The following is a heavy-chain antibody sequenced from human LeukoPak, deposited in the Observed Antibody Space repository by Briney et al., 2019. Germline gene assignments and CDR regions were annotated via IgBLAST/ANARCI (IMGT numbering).Heavy chain of an antibody. CDR1: GGSFSGYY. CDR2: INHSGST. CDR3: AGGVFGEASYYMDV. D-gene: IGHD3-10*01. Sequence: SETLSLTCAVYGGSFSGYYWSWIRQPPGKGLEWIREINHSGSTNYNPSLKSRVTISVDTSKNQFSLKLSSVTAVDTAVYYRAGGVFGEASYYMDVWGKGTTVTVSS. J-gene: IGHJ6*03. V-gene: IGHV4-34*01.